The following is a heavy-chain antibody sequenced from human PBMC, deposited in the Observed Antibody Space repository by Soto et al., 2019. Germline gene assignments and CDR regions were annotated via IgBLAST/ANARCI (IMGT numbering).Heavy chain of an antibody. V-gene: IGHV4-39*01. CDR1: GGSISSSSYY. CDR3: ARHVVREASSYYYGMDV. Sequence: QLQLQESGPGLVKPSETLSLTCTVSGGSISSSSYYWGWIRQPPGKGLEWIVSIDYSGSTYYNPSLKSRVTISVDTSKKQFFLKRSSVPAADTAVDYWARHVVREASSYYYGMDVWGQGTTVTFSS. D-gene: IGHD3-10*01. J-gene: IGHJ6*02. CDR2: IDYSGST.